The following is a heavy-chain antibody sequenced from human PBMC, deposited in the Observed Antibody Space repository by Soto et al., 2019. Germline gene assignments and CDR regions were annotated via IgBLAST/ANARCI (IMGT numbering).Heavy chain of an antibody. V-gene: IGHV1-18*01. Sequence: QVQLVQSGTEVKKPGASVKVSCKASSYTFTSYGISWVRQAPGQGLEWMGWVSAYDGDTNYAQNLRGRDTMTTDTSTSTAYMELRSLRSDDTALYYCAGAGDYGANDDGFDFWGQGTRV. D-gene: IGHD4-17*01. CDR2: VSAYDGDT. J-gene: IGHJ3*01. CDR1: SYTFTSYG. CDR3: AGAGDYGANDDGFDF.